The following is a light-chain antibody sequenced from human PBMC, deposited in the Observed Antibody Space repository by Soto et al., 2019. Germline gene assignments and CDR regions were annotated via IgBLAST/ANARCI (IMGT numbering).Light chain of an antibody. CDR1: RSNIGSNL. CDR3: ASWDDSLKGVL. J-gene: IGLJ3*02. Sequence: QSVLTQPPSASGTPGQRVSISCSGVRSNIGSNLVSWYQQLPGTAPKLLLYFNDQRPSGVPDRFSGSKSGTSASLAVSELQSEDEADYFCASWDDSLKGVLFGGGTKLTVL. V-gene: IGLV1-44*01. CDR2: FND.